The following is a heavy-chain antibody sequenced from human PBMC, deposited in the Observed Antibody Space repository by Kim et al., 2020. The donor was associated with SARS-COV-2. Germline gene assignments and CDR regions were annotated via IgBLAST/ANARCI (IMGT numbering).Heavy chain of an antibody. J-gene: IGHJ4*02. CDR1: GGSISSSSYY. CDR2: IYYSGST. D-gene: IGHD6-19*01. Sequence: SETLSLTCTVSGGSISSSSYYWGWIRQPPGKGLEWIGSIYYSGSTYYNPSLKSRVTISVDTSKNQFSLKLSSVTAADTAVYYCARDSTGPTYSSGWYSRLFCADYWGQGTLVTVSS. V-gene: IGHV4-39*07. CDR3: ARDSTGPTYSSGWYSRLFCADY.